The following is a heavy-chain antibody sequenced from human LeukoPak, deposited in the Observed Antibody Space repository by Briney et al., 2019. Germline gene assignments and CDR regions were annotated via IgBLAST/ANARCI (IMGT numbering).Heavy chain of an antibody. V-gene: IGHV3-48*04. J-gene: IGHJ5*02. Sequence: PGGSLRLSCAASGFTFSSYSMNWVRQAPGKGLEWVSYISSSSSTIYYADSVKGRFTISRDNAKNSLYLQMNSLRAEDTAVYYCARAKATMIVVVIHGWFDPWGQGTLVTVSS. D-gene: IGHD3-22*01. CDR2: ISSSSSTI. CDR1: GFTFSSYS. CDR3: ARAKATMIVVVIHGWFDP.